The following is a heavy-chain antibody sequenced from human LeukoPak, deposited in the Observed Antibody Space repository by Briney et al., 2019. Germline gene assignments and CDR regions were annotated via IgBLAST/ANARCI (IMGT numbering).Heavy chain of an antibody. D-gene: IGHD3-3*01. CDR1: GFTFSSYG. CDR3: ARDRFGVVTDAFDI. Sequence: GGSLRLSCAASGFTFSSYGMHWVRQAPGKGLEWVSSISSSSSYIYYADSVKGRFTISRDNSKNTLYLQMNSLRAEDTAVYYCARDRFGVVTDAFDIWGQGTMVTVSS. V-gene: IGHV3-21*01. J-gene: IGHJ3*02. CDR2: ISSSSSYI.